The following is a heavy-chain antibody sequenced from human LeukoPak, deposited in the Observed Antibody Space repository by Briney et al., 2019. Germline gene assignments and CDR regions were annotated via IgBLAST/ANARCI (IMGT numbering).Heavy chain of an antibody. J-gene: IGHJ3*02. CDR2: ISSSSCYI. Sequence: GGSLRLSCAASGFTFSSYSMNWVRQAPGKGLEWVSSISSSSCYIYYADSVKGRFTISRDNAKNSLYLQMNSLRAEDTAVYYCARWLYCSGGSCYSGEAIWGQGTMVTVSS. V-gene: IGHV3-21*01. CDR1: GFTFSSYS. D-gene: IGHD2-15*01. CDR3: ARWLYCSGGSCYSGEAI.